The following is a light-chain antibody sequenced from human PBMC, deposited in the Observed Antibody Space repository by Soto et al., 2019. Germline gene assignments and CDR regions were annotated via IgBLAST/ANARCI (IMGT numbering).Light chain of an antibody. Sequence: DIVLTQSPDSLAESLGERATINCKSSQTVLYNSNNKNFLAWYQQKPGQPPRLLIYWASTRESGVPDRFSGSGSGTDFTLTISSLQAEDVAVYYCQQYYNTPSFTFGPGTKVDIK. V-gene: IGKV4-1*01. CDR2: WAS. CDR1: QTVLYNSNNKNF. CDR3: QQYYNTPSFT. J-gene: IGKJ3*01.